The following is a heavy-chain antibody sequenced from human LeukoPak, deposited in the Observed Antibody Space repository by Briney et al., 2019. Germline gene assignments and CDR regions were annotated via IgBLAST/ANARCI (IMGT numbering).Heavy chain of an antibody. CDR1: GFTFSHYG. V-gene: IGHV3-30*02. Sequence: GGSLRLSCAASGFTFSHYGFHWVRQAPGKGLEWVAFVRYDGSNKYYADSVKGRFTMSRDNSKHTLYLQMNSLKAEDTAVYYCARELYDYVWGGMDLWGQGTLVTVSS. CDR2: VRYDGSNK. D-gene: IGHD3-16*01. J-gene: IGHJ5*02. CDR3: ARELYDYVWGGMDL.